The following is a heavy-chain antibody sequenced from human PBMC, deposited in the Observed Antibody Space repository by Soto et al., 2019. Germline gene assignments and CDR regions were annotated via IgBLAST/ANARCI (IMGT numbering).Heavy chain of an antibody. CDR1: GGSISSGGYS. CDR3: VRHAQWIIRAY. CDR2: IYHSGST. V-gene: IGHV4-39*01. J-gene: IGHJ4*02. Sequence: SETLSLTCAVSGGSISSGGYSWSWVRQPPGKGLEWIGEIYHSGSTNYNPSLKSRVTISVDKSKNQFSLKLSSVTAADTAVYYCVRHAQWIIRAYWGQGSLVTVSS. D-gene: IGHD5-12*01.